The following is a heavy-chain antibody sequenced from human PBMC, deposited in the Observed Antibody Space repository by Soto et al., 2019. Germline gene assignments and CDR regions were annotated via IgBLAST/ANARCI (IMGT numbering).Heavy chain of an antibody. CDR2: INHSGST. CDR1: GGSFSGYY. Sequence: SETLSLTCAVYGGSFSGYYWSWIRQPPGKGLEWIGEINHSGSTNYNPSLKSRVTISVDTSKNQFSLKLSSVTAADTAVYYCASNGGGYCSGGSCYPAYNWFDPWGQGTLVTVSS. J-gene: IGHJ5*02. CDR3: ASNGGGYCSGGSCYPAYNWFDP. D-gene: IGHD2-15*01. V-gene: IGHV4-34*01.